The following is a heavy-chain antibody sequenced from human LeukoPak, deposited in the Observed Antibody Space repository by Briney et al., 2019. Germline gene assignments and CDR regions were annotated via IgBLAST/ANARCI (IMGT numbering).Heavy chain of an antibody. CDR1: GGTFSSYA. Sequence: SVKVSCKASGGTFSSYAISWVRQAPGQGLEWMGRIIPIFGTANYAQKFQGRVTSTTDESTSTAYMELSSLRSEDTAVYYCARGHRALKYYDFWSGYFPEEYWGQGTLVTVSS. CDR2: IIPIFGTA. CDR3: ARGHRALKYYDFWSGYFPEEY. D-gene: IGHD3-3*01. J-gene: IGHJ4*02. V-gene: IGHV1-69*05.